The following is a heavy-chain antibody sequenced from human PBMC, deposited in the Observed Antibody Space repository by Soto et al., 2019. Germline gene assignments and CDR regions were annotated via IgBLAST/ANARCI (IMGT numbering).Heavy chain of an antibody. CDR1: GFTFSSYG. Sequence: GGSLRLSCAASGFTFSSYGMHWVRQAPGKGLEWVAVISYDGSNKYYADSVKGRFTISRDNSKNTLYLQMNSLRAEDTAVYYCAGLSLGFLWVGIDYWGQGTLVTVSS. D-gene: IGHD3-3*01. J-gene: IGHJ4*02. CDR3: AGLSLGFLWVGIDY. V-gene: IGHV3-30*03. CDR2: ISYDGSNK.